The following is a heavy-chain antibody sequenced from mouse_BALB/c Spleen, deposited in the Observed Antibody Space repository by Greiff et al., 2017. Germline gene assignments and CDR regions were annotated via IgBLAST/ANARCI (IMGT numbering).Heavy chain of an antibody. Sequence: VQVVESGPELVKPGASVKISCKASGYAFSSSWMNWVKQRPGQGLEWIGRIYPGDGDTNYNGKFKGKATLTADKSSSTAYMQLSSLTSVDSAVYFCARDYGSSQSRYWYFDVWGAGTTVTVSS. V-gene: IGHV1-82*01. CDR3: ARDYGSSQSRYWYFDV. CDR1: GYAFSSSW. J-gene: IGHJ1*01. D-gene: IGHD1-1*01. CDR2: IYPGDGDT.